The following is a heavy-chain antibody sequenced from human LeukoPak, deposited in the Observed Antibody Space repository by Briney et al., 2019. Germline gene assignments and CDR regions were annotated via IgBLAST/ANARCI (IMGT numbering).Heavy chain of an antibody. D-gene: IGHD4-17*01. V-gene: IGHV3-30*18. CDR1: GFSFISYG. J-gene: IGHJ4*02. CDR3: AKRPSDYGDYVSYFDY. CDR2: ISDDGRRK. Sequence: GGSLRLSCAASGFSFISYGMHWVRQAPGKGLEWVGVISDDGRRKDYADSVKGRFSISRDNSKDTLYLQMNSLRAEDTAVYYCAKRPSDYGDYVSYFDYWGQGTLVTVSS.